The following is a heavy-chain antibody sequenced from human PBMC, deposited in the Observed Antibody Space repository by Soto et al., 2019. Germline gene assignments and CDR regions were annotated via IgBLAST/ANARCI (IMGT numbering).Heavy chain of an antibody. D-gene: IGHD4-4*01. CDR1: GASIRNSGYY. CDR2: ISYSGST. J-gene: IGHJ6*02. V-gene: IGHV4-31*03. Sequence: QVQLQESGPGLVKPSQTLSLTCTVSGASIRNSGYYWSWIRQHPGKGLEWIGYISYSGSTDYAPSLKGRVTMSVDTSKIQFSRKLSSVTAADTAVYYCARDAVTKRDFYYYGMDVWGRWTTVTVSS. CDR3: ARDAVTKRDFYYYGMDV.